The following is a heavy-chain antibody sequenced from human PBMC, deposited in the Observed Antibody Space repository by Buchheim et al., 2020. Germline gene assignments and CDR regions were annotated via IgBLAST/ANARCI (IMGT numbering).Heavy chain of an antibody. V-gene: IGHV3-30*04. CDR2: ISFDGRNK. CDR1: GFTFSTRA. D-gene: IGHD2-8*01. CDR3: ATTKGGGQYYFDY. J-gene: IGHJ4*02. Sequence: QVQLEESGGGVVQPGRSLRLSCAASGFTFSTRALHWVRQAPGKGLEWVAVISFDGRNKNYADSVKGRFSISRDNSKNTLYVQMNSLRVEDTAVYYCATTKGGGQYYFDYWGQGTL.